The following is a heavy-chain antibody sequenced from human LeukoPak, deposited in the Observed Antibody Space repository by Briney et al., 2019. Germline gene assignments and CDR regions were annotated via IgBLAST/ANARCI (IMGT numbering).Heavy chain of an antibody. D-gene: IGHD2-15*01. J-gene: IGHJ4*02. CDR3: ARSPRGYCSGGSCYPFDY. CDR2: IIPIFGTA. CDR1: GYTFTGYY. Sequence: ASVKVSCKASGYTFTGYYMHWVRQAPGQGFEWMGGIIPIFGTANYAQKFQGRVTITADESTSTAYMGLSSLRSEDTAVYYCARSPRGYCSGGSCYPFDYWGQGTLVTVSS. V-gene: IGHV1-69*13.